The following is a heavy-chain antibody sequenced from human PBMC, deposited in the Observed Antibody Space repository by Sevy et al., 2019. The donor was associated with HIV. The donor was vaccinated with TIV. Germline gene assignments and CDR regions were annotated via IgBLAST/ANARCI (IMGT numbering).Heavy chain of an antibody. CDR1: GFAFSSHA. CDR3: ARDGGYSIKWYPLY. V-gene: IGHV3-30-3*01. CDR2: ISYEGTET. D-gene: IGHD6-13*01. Sequence: GGSLRLSCAASGFAFSSHAMHWVRQAPGKGLEWVAVISYEGTETFYAASVQGRFTSSRDNSKNILSLHINSLRPEDTAVYYCARDGGYSIKWYPLYWGHGTLVTVSS. J-gene: IGHJ4*01.